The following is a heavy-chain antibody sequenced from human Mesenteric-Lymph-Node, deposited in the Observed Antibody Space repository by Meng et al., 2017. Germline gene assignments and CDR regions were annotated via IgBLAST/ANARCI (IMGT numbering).Heavy chain of an antibody. CDR2: ISSSSSYI. CDR1: GFTFSSYS. J-gene: IGHJ4*02. CDR3: AKGAGGSGWYNY. Sequence: GGSLRLSCAASGFTFSSYSMNWVRQAPGKGLEWVSSISSSSSYIYYADSVKGRFTISRDNAKNSLYLQMNSLRAEDTAVYYCAKGAGGSGWYNYWGQGTLVPSPQ. D-gene: IGHD6-19*01. V-gene: IGHV3-21*01.